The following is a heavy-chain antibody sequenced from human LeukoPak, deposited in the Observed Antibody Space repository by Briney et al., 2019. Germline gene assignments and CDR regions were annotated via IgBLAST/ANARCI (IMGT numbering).Heavy chain of an antibody. CDR1: GFTFSSYA. J-gene: IGHJ4*02. V-gene: IGHV3-23*01. CDR2: ISGSGGST. D-gene: IGHD1-26*01. CDR3: AKYYVGGGYIPQGSFDY. Sequence: QAGGSLRLSCAASGFTFSSYAMSWVRQAPGKGLEWVSAISGSGGSTYYADSVKGRFTISGDNSKNTLYLQMNSLRAEDTAVYYCAKYYVGGGYIPQGSFDYWGQGTLVTVSS.